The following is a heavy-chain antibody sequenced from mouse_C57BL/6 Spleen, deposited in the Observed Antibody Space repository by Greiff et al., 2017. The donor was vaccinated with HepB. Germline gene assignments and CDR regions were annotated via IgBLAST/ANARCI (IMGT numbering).Heavy chain of an antibody. V-gene: IGHV2-5*01. CDR1: GFSLTSYG. Sequence: VQLQESGPGLVQPSQSLSITCTVSGFSLTSYGVHWVRQSPGKGLEWLGVIWRGGSTDYNAAFMSRLSITKDNSKSQVFFKMNSLQADVTAIYYCAKERALATDAMDYWGQGTSVTVSS. CDR3: AKERALATDAMDY. J-gene: IGHJ4*01. CDR2: IWRGGST. D-gene: IGHD1-1*01.